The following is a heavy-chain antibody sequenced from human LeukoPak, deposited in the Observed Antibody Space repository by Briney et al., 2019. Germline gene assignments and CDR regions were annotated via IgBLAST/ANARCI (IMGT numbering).Heavy chain of an antibody. Sequence: GGSLRLSCSVSGLTDRDNFFDWVRQAPGKGLEWVSIVYNSGKTFYGDSVKGRSTISRDRSKNTLYLQMNRLRVEDTAVYYCVGGDFDYWGQGALVTVSS. CDR2: VYNSGKT. D-gene: IGHD3-10*01. CDR1: GLTDRDNF. CDR3: VGGDFDY. J-gene: IGHJ4*02. V-gene: IGHV3-66*01.